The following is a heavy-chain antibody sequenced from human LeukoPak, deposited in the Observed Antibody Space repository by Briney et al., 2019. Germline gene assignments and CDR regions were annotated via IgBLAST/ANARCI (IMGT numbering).Heavy chain of an antibody. CDR3: AKDYRPDGFNDIDY. CDR1: GFTFSNYA. J-gene: IGHJ4*02. V-gene: IGHV3-23*01. CDR2: IVGNGRTA. D-gene: IGHD5-24*01. Sequence: GGSLRLSCAASGFTFSNYAIDWVRQAPGKGLEWVSIIVGNGRTAYSDSAKGRFTISRDNSKNTVHLQMDNLRAEDTAVYYCAKDYRPDGFNDIDYWGQRTQGTISS.